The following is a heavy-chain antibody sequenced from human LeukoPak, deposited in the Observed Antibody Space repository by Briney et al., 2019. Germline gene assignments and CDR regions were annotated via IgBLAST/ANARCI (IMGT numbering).Heavy chain of an antibody. D-gene: IGHD2-2*01. J-gene: IGHJ1*01. CDR1: GYTFTGYY. Sequence: GASVKVSCKASGYTFTGYYMHWVRQAPGQGLEWMGWINPNSGGTNYAQKFQGRVTMTRDTSISTAYMELSRLRSDDTAVYYCASHIVVVPAAIGYFQHWGQGTLVTVSS. CDR3: ASHIVVVPAAIGYFQH. CDR2: INPNSGGT. V-gene: IGHV1-2*02.